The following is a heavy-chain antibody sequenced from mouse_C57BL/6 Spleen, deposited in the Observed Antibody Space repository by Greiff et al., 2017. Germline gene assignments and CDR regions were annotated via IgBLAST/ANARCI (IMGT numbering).Heavy chain of an antibody. CDR3: TILDYYGSRGFAY. J-gene: IGHJ3*01. D-gene: IGHD1-1*01. Sequence: VQLQQSGAELVRPGASVTLSCKASGYTFTDYEMHWVKQTPVHGLEWIGAIDPETGGTAYNQKFKGKAILTADKSSSTAYMELRSLTSEDSAVYYCTILDYYGSRGFAYWGQGTLVTVSA. CDR2: IDPETGGT. V-gene: IGHV1-15*01. CDR1: GYTFTDYE.